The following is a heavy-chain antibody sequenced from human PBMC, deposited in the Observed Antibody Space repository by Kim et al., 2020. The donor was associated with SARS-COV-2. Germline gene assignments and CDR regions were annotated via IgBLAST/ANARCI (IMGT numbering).Heavy chain of an antibody. CDR2: IYYSGST. V-gene: IGHV4-39*07. CDR3: AREAPPDY. CDR1: GGSISSSSYY. J-gene: IGHJ4*02. Sequence: SETLSLTCTVSGGSISSSSYYWGWIRQPPGKGLEWIGSIYYSGSTYYNPSLKSRVTISVDTSKNQFSLKLSSVTAADTAGYHCAREAPPDYWGQGTLVT.